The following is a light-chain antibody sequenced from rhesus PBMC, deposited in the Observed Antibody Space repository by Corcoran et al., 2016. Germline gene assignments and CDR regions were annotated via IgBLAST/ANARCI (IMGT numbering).Light chain of an antibody. CDR1: QSVSRS. CDR3: QQYSNWPYS. CDR2: ATS. Sequence: EIVLTQSPATLSLSPGERAILSCRASQSVSRSLVWYQQKPEQPPRLLIYATSNRAPGTPDRFSGSGSGTDFTLTISSLEPEDFAVYYCQQYSNWPYSFGQGTKVEIK. J-gene: IGKJ2*01. V-gene: IGKV3-42*03.